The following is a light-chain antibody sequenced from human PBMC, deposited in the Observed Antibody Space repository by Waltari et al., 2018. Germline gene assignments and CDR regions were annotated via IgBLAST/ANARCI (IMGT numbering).Light chain of an antibody. CDR2: DGS. V-gene: IGLV2-23*01. J-gene: IGLJ3*02. CDR1: SSDVGSYNL. Sequence: QSALTQPASVSGSPGQSITISCTVTSSDVGSYNLLSWYQQHPGKAPKLMIYDGSKRPSGVSNRFPGSKSRNTASLTLSGLQAEDEADYYCCSYAVSSTWVFGGGTKLTVL. CDR3: CSYAVSSTWV.